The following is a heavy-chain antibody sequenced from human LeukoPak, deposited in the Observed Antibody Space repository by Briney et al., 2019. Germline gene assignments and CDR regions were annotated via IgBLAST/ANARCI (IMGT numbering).Heavy chain of an antibody. CDR3: ANYFGI. J-gene: IGHJ4*02. V-gene: IGHV3-30*04. Sequence: GGSLRLSCAASGFTFSSYAMHWVRQAPGKGLEWVAVISYDGSNKYYADSVKGRFTISRDNSKNTLYLQMNSLRAEDTAVYYCANYFGIWGQGTLVTVSS. CDR2: ISYDGSNK. CDR1: GFTFSSYA.